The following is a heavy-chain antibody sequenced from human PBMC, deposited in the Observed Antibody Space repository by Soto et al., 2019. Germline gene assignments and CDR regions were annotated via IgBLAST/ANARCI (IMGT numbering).Heavy chain of an antibody. D-gene: IGHD5-12*01. CDR2: IIPIFGTA. CDR1: GGTFSSYA. V-gene: IGHV1-69*13. Sequence: SVKVSCKASGGTFSSYAISWVRQAPGQGLEWMGGIIPIFGTANYAQKFQGRVTITADESTSTAYMELSSLRSEDTAVYYCARDPGDGYNPFDYWGQGTLVTVSS. CDR3: ARDPGDGYNPFDY. J-gene: IGHJ4*02.